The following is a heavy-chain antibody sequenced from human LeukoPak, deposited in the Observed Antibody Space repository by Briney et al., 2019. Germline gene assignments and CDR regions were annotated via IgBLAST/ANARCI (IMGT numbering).Heavy chain of an antibody. Sequence: SETLSLTCTVSGDSVSSYYWSWIRQPPGKGLEWIGYIHYSWSPNYNPSLKSRVTISLDTSKNQLSLKLSSVTTAATAVYYCARSVVTLYWYFDLWGRGTLVTVSS. CDR1: GDSVSSYY. D-gene: IGHD4-23*01. CDR2: IHYSWSP. V-gene: IGHV4-59*02. CDR3: ARSVVTLYWYFDL. J-gene: IGHJ2*01.